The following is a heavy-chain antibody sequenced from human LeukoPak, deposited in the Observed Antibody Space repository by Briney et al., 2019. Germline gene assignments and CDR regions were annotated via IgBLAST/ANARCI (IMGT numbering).Heavy chain of an antibody. Sequence: SETLSLTCTVSGGSISSGRNYWSWVRQPAGKGLEWIGRIYSSGSTNYNPSLKSRVSISIDTSKNQFSLKLSSVTAADTAVYFCGRGSYDSRGYYYPFDDWGQGTLVTVSS. CDR3: GRGSYDSRGYYYPFDD. D-gene: IGHD3-22*01. V-gene: IGHV4-61*02. CDR2: IYSSGST. J-gene: IGHJ4*02. CDR1: GGSISSGRNY.